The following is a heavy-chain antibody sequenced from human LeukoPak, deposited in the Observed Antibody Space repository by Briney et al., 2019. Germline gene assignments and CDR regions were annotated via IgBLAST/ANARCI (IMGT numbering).Heavy chain of an antibody. CDR3: ARQTKDWFDP. J-gene: IGHJ5*02. D-gene: IGHD2-8*01. V-gene: IGHV4-59*08. CDR1: GGSISSYY. Sequence: SETLSLTCSVSGGSISSYYWSWIRQPPGKGLEWIVYIYYSGSTNYNPSLKSRVTISVDTSKNQFSLKPSSAAAADTAGYYCARQTKDWFDPWGQGTLVTVSS. CDR2: IYYSGST.